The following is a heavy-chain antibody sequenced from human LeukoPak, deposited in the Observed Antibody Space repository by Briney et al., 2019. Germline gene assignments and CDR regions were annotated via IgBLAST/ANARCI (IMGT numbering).Heavy chain of an antibody. Sequence: GGSLRLSCAASGFTFSSYAMSWVRQAPGKGLEWVSAISGSGGSAYYADSVKGRFTISRDNSKNTLYLQMSSLRAEDTAVYYCAKDEAESGEHDYWGQGTLVTVSS. CDR2: ISGSGGSA. CDR3: AKDEAESGEHDY. D-gene: IGHD1/OR15-1a*01. J-gene: IGHJ4*02. CDR1: GFTFSSYA. V-gene: IGHV3-23*01.